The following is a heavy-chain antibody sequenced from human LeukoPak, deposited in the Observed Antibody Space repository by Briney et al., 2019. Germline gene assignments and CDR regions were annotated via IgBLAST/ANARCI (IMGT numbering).Heavy chain of an antibody. Sequence: LNISSQSPGFTFSGYYIAWVRRMPRKGPEWMGIIYPGNSSTRYTPSFQGQVTISADKSISTAYLQWISLKASDTRIYFCARLIVSSTYYSATHSYGLDVWGQGTTVTVSS. V-gene: IGHV5-51*01. J-gene: IGHJ6*02. CDR3: ARLIVSSTYYSATHSYGLDV. D-gene: IGHD2/OR15-2a*01. CDR2: IYPGNSST. CDR1: GFTFSGYY.